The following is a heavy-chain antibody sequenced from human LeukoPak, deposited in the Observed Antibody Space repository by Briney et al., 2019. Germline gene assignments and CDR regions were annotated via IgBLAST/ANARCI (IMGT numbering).Heavy chain of an antibody. D-gene: IGHD1-7*01. CDR2: INWNGGST. CDR1: GFTFDDYG. V-gene: IGHV3-20*04. CDR3: AKDDSSITGTKRH. Sequence: GESLKISCAASGFTFDDYGMSWVRQAPGQGLEWVSGINWNGGSTCYADSVKGRFTISRDNAKNSLYLQMNSLRAEDTALYYCAKDDSSITGTKRHWGQGTLVAVSS. J-gene: IGHJ4*02.